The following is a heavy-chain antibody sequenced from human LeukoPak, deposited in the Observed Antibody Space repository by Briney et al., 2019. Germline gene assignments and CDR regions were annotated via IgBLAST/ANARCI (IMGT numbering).Heavy chain of an antibody. D-gene: IGHD2-2*01. CDR2: INPNSGGT. CDR3: ARYCSXXXXXIYXXXDP. CDR1: GYTFTGYY. V-gene: IGHV1-2*02. J-gene: IGHJ5*02. Sequence: ASVKVSCKASGYTFTGYYMHWVRQAPGQGLEWMGWINPNSGGTNYAQKFQGRVTMTRDTSISTAYLELSRLRSDDTAVHYCARYCSXXXXXIYXXXDPWGQGTLVTVSS.